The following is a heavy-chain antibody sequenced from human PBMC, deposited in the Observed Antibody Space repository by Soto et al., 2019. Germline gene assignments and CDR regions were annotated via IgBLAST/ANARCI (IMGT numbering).Heavy chain of an antibody. Sequence: GGSLRLSCVDSGFNFSNYAVAWVRQAPGKGLEWVSSISNTGVHSWYVDSVKGRFTVSRDKSKNTVSLQRNSLRAEDSALYYCGKGKILTGYFYYYYYFFMDVWGKGTTVTVSS. D-gene: IGHD3-9*01. CDR3: GKGKILTGYFYYYYYFFMDV. V-gene: IGHV3-23*01. CDR2: ISNTGVHS. J-gene: IGHJ6*03. CDR1: GFNFSNYA.